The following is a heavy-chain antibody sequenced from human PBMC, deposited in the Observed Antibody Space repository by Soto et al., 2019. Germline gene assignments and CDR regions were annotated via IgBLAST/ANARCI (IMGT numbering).Heavy chain of an antibody. CDR1: GGSFSGYY. CDR2: INHSGST. V-gene: IGHV4-34*01. CDR3: ARLRGYSYGYWFDP. J-gene: IGHJ5*02. Sequence: SETLSLTCAVYGGSFSGYYWSRIRQPPGKGLEWIGEINHSGSTNYNPSLKSRVTISVDTSKNQFSPKLSSVTAADTAVYYCARLRGYSYGYWFDPWGQGTLVTVSS. D-gene: IGHD5-18*01.